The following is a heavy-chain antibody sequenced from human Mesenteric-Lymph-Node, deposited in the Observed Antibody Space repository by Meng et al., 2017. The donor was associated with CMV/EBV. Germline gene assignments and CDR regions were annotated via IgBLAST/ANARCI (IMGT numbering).Heavy chain of an antibody. D-gene: IGHD3-10*02. CDR2: IYYSGST. CDR3: ARGQPYFRGVDWFDP. J-gene: IGHJ5*02. Sequence: SETLSLTCTVSGGSISSSSYYWGWIRQPPGKGLEWIGSIYYSGSTYYNPSLKSRVTISVDMSKNQFSLKLSSVTAADTAVYYCARGQPYFRGVDWFDPWGQGTLVTVSS. V-gene: IGHV4-39*07. CDR1: GGSISSSSYY.